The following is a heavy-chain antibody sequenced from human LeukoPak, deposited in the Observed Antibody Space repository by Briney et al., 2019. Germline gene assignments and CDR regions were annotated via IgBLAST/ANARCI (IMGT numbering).Heavy chain of an antibody. D-gene: IGHD1-26*01. CDR2: ISGSAST. V-gene: IGHV3-23*01. CDR1: GFTFSSYG. J-gene: IGHJ4*02. Sequence: SGGSLRLSCAASGFTFSSYGMSWVRQAPGKGLEWVSAISGSASTYYADSVKGRFTISRDNSKNTLYLQMSSLRAEDTAVYYCAISGGYWAWAHWGQGTLVTVSS. CDR3: AISGGYWAWAH.